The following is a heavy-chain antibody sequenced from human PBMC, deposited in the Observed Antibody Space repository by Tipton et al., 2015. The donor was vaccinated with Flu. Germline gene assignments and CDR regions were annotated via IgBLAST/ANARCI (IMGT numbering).Heavy chain of an antibody. CDR1: GGSISSSSYY. CDR2: IYYSGST. J-gene: IGHJ2*01. V-gene: IGHV4-39*07. D-gene: IGHD1-26*01. CDR3: ARDGRLARNIRGYFDL. Sequence: TLSLTCTVSGGSISSSSYYWGWIRQPPGKGLEWIRSIYYSGSTYYNPSLKSRVTISVDTSKNQFSLKLSSVTAADTAVYYCARDGRLARNIRGYFDLWGRGTLVTVSS.